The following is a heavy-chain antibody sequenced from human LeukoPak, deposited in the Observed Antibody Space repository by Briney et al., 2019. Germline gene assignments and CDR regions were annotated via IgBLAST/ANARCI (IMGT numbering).Heavy chain of an antibody. CDR1: GFTVSSYA. CDR2: IRDSGDNT. J-gene: IGHJ6*02. D-gene: IGHD6-19*01. V-gene: IGHV3-23*01. CDR3: ARGQVYSSGWYPIYYYYGMDV. Sequence: GGSLRPSCAASGFTVSSYAMTWVRQAPGKGLEWVSSIRDSGDNTYYADSVKGRFTISRDNSKNTLYLQMNSLRAEDTAVYYCARGQVYSSGWYPIYYYYGMDVWGQGTTVTVSS.